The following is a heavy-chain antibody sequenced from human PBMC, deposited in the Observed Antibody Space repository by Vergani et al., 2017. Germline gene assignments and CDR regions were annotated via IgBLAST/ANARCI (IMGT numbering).Heavy chain of an antibody. CDR1: GYSLTELS. CDR2: FDPEHGEV. V-gene: IGHV1-24*01. CDR3: ARVMGERGRSSSWYPAEYFQH. J-gene: IGHJ1*01. Sequence: QVQLVQSGSEVRKPGASVKVSCQVSGYSLTELSIHWVRQAPGKGLEWMGGFDPEHGEVTFAHHIQGRVTMTRDTSISTAYMELSRLRSDDTAVYYCARVMGERGRSSSWYPAEYFQHWGQGTLVTVSS. D-gene: IGHD6-13*01.